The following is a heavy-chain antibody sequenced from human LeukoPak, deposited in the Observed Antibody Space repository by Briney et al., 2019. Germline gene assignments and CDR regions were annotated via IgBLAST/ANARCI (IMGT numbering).Heavy chain of an antibody. CDR3: ARVASDSSGWYLFDY. D-gene: IGHD6-19*01. CDR1: GFTVNSNY. J-gene: IGHJ4*02. V-gene: IGHV3-53*01. CDR2: ISTGGPT. Sequence: GGSLRLSCAASGFTVNSNYMSWVRQAPGRGLEFVSLISTGGPTNYADSVKGRFTVSRGNSRNTLYLQMNSLRAEDTAVYYCARVASDSSGWYLFDYWGQGALVTVSS.